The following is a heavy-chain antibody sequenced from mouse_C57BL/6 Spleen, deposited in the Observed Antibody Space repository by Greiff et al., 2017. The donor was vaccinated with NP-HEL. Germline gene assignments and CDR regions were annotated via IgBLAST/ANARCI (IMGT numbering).Heavy chain of an antibody. Sequence: VKLVESGAELARPGASVKLSCKASGYTFTSYGISWVKQRTGQGLEWIGEIYPRSGNTYYNEKFKGKATLTADKSSSTAYMELRSLTSEDSAVYFCARSGGNSWFAYWGQGTLVTVSA. CDR2: IYPRSGNT. CDR3: ARSGGNSWFAY. J-gene: IGHJ3*01. CDR1: GYTFTSYG. D-gene: IGHD2-1*01. V-gene: IGHV1-81*01.